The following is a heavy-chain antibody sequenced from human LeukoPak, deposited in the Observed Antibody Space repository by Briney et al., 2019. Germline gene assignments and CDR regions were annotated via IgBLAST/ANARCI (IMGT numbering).Heavy chain of an antibody. D-gene: IGHD2-15*01. Sequence: GASVKVSCKASGYTFTGNYMHWVRQAPGQGLEWMGWINPNSGGTNYAQKFQGRVAMTSDMSTKTLYMELSMLRSRDTAVYFCARERCCSGSICYSFDYWGQGTLVTVSS. V-gene: IGHV1-2*02. CDR3: ARERCCSGSICYSFDY. CDR2: INPNSGGT. CDR1: GYTFTGNY. J-gene: IGHJ4*02.